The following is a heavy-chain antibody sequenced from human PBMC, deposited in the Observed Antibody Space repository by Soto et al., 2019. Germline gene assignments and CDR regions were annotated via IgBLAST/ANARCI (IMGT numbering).Heavy chain of an antibody. CDR1: GFTFSDYY. J-gene: IGHJ5*02. CDR3: ARDREITIFGVVITNHWFDP. Sequence: GGSLRLSCAASGFTFSDYYMSWIRQAPGKGLEWVSYISSSGSTIYYADSVKGRFTISRDNAKNSLYLQMNSLRAEDTAVYYCARDREITIFGVVITNHWFDPWGQGTLVTVSS. CDR2: ISSSGSTI. D-gene: IGHD3-3*01. V-gene: IGHV3-11*01.